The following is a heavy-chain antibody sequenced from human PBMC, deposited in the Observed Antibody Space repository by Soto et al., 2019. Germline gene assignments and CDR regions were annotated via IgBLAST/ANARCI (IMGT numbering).Heavy chain of an antibody. Sequence: PXGSRRLSCAAAGVTFINAWMSWVRQAPGKGMEWVGRIKSKPDGGTTDYAEPVKGRCTISRDDSKNTLYLQMNSLKTEETAVYYCTTWLAGYDYWGQGTLVTVSS. CDR2: IKSKPDGGTT. J-gene: IGHJ4*02. D-gene: IGHD2-15*01. CDR1: GVTFINAW. V-gene: IGHV3-15*01. CDR3: TTWLAGYDY.